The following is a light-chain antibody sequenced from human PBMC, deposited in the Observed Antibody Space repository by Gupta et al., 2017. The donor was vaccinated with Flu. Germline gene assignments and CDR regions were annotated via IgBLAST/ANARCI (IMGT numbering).Light chain of an antibody. CDR1: SSNIGSNT. CDR2: KND. V-gene: IGLV1-44*01. J-gene: IGLJ2*01. Sequence: QSVLTQPPSASGTPGQRVTISCSGSSSNIGSNTVNWYQQVPGTAPKLLIYKNDQRPSGVPDRFPGSKSGPSASLAISGLQSEDGADYCVAPWDDNLNAVLFGGGTKRTVL. CDR3: APWDDNLNAVL.